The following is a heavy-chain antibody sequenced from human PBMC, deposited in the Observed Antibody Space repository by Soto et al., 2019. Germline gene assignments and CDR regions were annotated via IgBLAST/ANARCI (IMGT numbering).Heavy chain of an antibody. CDR2: ISYDGSNK. D-gene: IGHD3-22*01. Sequence: VAVISYDGSNKYYADSVKGRFTISRDNSKNTLYLQMNSLRAEDTAVYYCAKSYYYDSSGYYYYYYYGMDVWGQGTTVTVSS. V-gene: IGHV3-30*18. CDR3: AKSYYYDSSGYYYYYYYGMDV. J-gene: IGHJ6*02.